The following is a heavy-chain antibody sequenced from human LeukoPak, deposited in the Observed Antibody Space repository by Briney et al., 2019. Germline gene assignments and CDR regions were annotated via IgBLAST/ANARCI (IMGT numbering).Heavy chain of an antibody. CDR2: FDPEDGET. CDR3: ATVRSGSYPPQYNWFDP. V-gene: IGHV1-24*01. Sequence: GASVKVSCKVSGYTLTELSMHWVRQAPGKGLEWMRGFDPEDGETIYAQKFQGRVTMTEDTSTDTAYMELSSLRSEDTAVYYCATVRSGSYPPQYNWFDPWGQGTLVTVSS. J-gene: IGHJ5*02. D-gene: IGHD1-26*01. CDR1: GYTLTELS.